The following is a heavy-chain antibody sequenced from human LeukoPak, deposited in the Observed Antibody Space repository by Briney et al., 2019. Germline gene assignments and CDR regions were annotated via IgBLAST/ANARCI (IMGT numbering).Heavy chain of an antibody. Sequence: TGGSLRLSCAASGFTFSNYGMNWVRQAPGKGLEWVSSISSSSSYIYYADSVKGRFTISRDNAKNSLYLQMNSLRAEDTAVYYCARADGDYVRRYWGQGTLVTVSS. J-gene: IGHJ4*02. CDR2: ISSSSSYI. CDR1: GFTFSNYG. CDR3: ARADGDYVRRY. V-gene: IGHV3-21*01. D-gene: IGHD4-17*01.